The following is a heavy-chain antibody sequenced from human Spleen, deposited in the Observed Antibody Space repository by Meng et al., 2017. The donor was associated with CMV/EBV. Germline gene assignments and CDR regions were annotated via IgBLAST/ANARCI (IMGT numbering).Heavy chain of an antibody. V-gene: IGHV3-30-3*02. D-gene: IGHD3-22*01. J-gene: IGHJ4*02. CDR2: ISYDGTNQ. CDR3: AKVAPSYYYHRSGYSEYYFDY. Sequence: MHGVRQAPCKGLEWLALISYDGTNQHYADSLKGRFTISRDNSKNTLYLQMDSLRAEDTAVYYCAKVAPSYYYHRSGYSEYYFDYWGQGTLVTVSS.